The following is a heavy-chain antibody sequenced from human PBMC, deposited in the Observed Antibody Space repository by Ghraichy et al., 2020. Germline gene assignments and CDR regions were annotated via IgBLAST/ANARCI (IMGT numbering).Heavy chain of an antibody. Sequence: SQTLSLTCAISGDSVSSNSAAWNWIRQSPSRGLEWLGRTYYRSKWYNDYAVSVKSRITINPDTSKNQFSLQLNSVTPEDTAVYYCARDQILQPQRWPQWRASDAFDIWGQGTMVTVSS. CDR2: TYYRSKWYN. CDR1: GDSVSSNSAA. V-gene: IGHV6-1*01. D-gene: IGHD5-24*01. J-gene: IGHJ3*02. CDR3: ARDQILQPQRWPQWRASDAFDI.